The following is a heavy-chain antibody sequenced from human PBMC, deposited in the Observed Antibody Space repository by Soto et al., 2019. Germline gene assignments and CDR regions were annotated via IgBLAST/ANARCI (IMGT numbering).Heavy chain of an antibody. J-gene: IGHJ6*03. D-gene: IGHD6-6*01. CDR1: GFTFSSYC. CDR2: IWYDGSNK. Sequence: SGGSLRLSCAASGFTFSSYCIHWVRPAPGKGVEWVGVIWYDGSNKYYADSVKGRFTISRDNSKSTLYLQMNSLRAEDTAVYYCARGKRIAARATLPRYYYYYMDVWGKGTTVTSP. CDR3: ARGKRIAARATLPRYYYYYMDV. V-gene: IGHV3-33*01.